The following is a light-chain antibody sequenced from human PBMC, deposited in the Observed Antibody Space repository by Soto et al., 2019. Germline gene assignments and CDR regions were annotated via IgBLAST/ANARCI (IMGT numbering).Light chain of an antibody. CDR1: QSVRTN. CDR3: QQYNTWPLT. CDR2: GPS. J-gene: IGKJ4*01. Sequence: EIVMTQSPATLSVSPGERATLSCRASQSVRTNLAWYQQEPGQAPRLLIYGPSTSATGIPARFSGSGSGTEFTLTISSLQSEDVAVYYCQQYNTWPLTFGGGTKVEIK. V-gene: IGKV3-15*01.